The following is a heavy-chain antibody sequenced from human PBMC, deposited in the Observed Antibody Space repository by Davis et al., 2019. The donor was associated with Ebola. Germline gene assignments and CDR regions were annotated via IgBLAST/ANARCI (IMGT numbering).Heavy chain of an antibody. D-gene: IGHD4-11*01. CDR2: ISFYGTTK. Sequence: GESLKISCATSGFNLNIYAVHWVRQPPGKGLEWVALISFYGTTKSYADSVKGRFSVSRDISRNTLYLEMTSLRPDDTAMYYCVRSAVTTSLFEHWGQGTLVTVSS. CDR3: VRSAVTTSLFEH. V-gene: IGHV3-30*03. J-gene: IGHJ4*02. CDR1: GFNLNIYA.